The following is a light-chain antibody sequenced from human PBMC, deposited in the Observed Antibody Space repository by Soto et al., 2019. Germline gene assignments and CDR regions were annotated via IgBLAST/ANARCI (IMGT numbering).Light chain of an antibody. V-gene: IGKV1-5*03. CDR3: QQYNTYPLT. CDR2: KAS. Sequence: DIPMTQSPSTLSASVGDRVTITCRASQSISTWLAWYQQKPGKAPKLLIYKASTLEGGVPSRFSGSGSGTEFNITISSPQPDDFATYYCQQYNTYPLTFGGGTTVEIK. CDR1: QSISTW. J-gene: IGKJ4*01.